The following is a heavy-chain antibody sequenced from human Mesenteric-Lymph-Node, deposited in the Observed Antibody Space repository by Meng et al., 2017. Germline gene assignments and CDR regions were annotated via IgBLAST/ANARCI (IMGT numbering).Heavy chain of an antibody. Sequence: SETLSLTCTVSGGSISSYYWSWIRQPAGKGLEWIGRIYTSGSTNYNPSLKSRVTMSVDTSKNQFSLKLSSVTAADTAVYYCAGPRKSSSWYGAFDYWGQGTLVTVSS. V-gene: IGHV4-4*07. CDR1: GGSISSYY. CDR2: IYTSGST. CDR3: AGPRKSSSWYGAFDY. D-gene: IGHD6-13*01. J-gene: IGHJ4*02.